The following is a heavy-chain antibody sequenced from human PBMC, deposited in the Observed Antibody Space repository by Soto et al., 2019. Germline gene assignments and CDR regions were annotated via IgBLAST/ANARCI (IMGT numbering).Heavy chain of an antibody. CDR1: GFTFSIYS. J-gene: IGHJ4*02. CDR2: ISSSSSYI. V-gene: IGHV3-21*01. D-gene: IGHD6-19*01. CDR3: ARDSSGSGWYSS. Sequence: GGSLRLSCAASGFTFSIYSMNWVRQAPGKGLEWVSSISSSSSYIYYADSVKGRFTISRDNAKNSLYLQMNSLRAEDTAVYYCARDSSGSGWYSSWGQGTLVTVSS.